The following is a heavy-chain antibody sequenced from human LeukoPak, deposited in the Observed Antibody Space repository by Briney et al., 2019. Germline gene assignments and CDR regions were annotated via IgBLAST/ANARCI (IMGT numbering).Heavy chain of an antibody. CDR1: GFTFSSYA. J-gene: IGHJ4*02. D-gene: IGHD6-19*01. CDR3: AKVLSSGWFIDYSDY. V-gene: IGHV3-23*01. CDR2: ISGSGGST. Sequence: PGGSLRLSCAASGFTFSSYAMSWVRQAPGKGLEWVSAISGSGGSTYYADSVKGRFTISRDNSKNTLYLQMNSLRAEDTAVYYCAKVLSSGWFIDYSDYWGQGTLVTVSS.